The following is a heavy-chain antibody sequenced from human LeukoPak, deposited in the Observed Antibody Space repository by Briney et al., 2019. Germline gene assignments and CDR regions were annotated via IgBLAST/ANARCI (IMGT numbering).Heavy chain of an antibody. CDR2: INWNGGST. Sequence: GRSLRLSCAASGFTFSSYVMHWVRQAPGKALEWVSGINWNGGSTGYADSVKGRFTISRDNAKNSLYLQMNSLRAEDTALYYCASGGIYYGAAFDFWGQGSLVTVSA. D-gene: IGHD1-26*01. CDR3: ASGGIYYGAAFDF. V-gene: IGHV3-20*04. J-gene: IGHJ4*02. CDR1: GFTFSSYV.